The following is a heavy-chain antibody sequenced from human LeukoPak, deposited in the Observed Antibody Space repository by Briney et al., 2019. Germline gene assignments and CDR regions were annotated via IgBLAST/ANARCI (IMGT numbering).Heavy chain of an antibody. V-gene: IGHV1-18*01. CDR3: ARDLFRGVIRENDY. J-gene: IGHJ4*02. D-gene: IGHD3-10*01. Sequence: ASVKVSCKASGYTFTSYGISWVRQAPGQGLEWMGWISAYNGNTNYAQKLQGRVTMTRNTSISTAYMELSSLRSEDTAVYYCARDLFRGVIRENDYWGQGTLVTVSS. CDR1: GYTFTSYG. CDR2: ISAYNGNT.